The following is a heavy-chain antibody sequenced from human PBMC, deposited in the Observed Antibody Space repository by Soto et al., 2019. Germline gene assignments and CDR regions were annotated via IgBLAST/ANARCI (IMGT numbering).Heavy chain of an antibody. J-gene: IGHJ5*02. CDR3: ARAMIVGRFDP. CDR1: GYTFTSYG. Sequence: ASVKVSCKDSGYTFTSYGIRWVRQAPGQGLEWMGWISAYNGNTNYAQKLQGRVTMTTDTSTSTAYMELRSLRSDDTAVYYCARAMIVGRFDPWGLGTLVTVSS. CDR2: ISAYNGNT. D-gene: IGHD3-22*01. V-gene: IGHV1-18*01.